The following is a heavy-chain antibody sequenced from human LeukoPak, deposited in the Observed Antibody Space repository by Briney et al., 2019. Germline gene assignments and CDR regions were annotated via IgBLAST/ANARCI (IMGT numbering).Heavy chain of an antibody. CDR2: TYYRSKWYN. J-gene: IGHJ6*02. D-gene: IGHD3-3*01. V-gene: IGHV6-1*01. CDR1: GDSVSSNSAA. CDR3: ALDFWSGYSVDYYYYGMDV. Sequence: SQTLSLTCAISGDSVSSNSAAWNWIRQSPSRGLEWLGRTYYRSKWYNDYAVPVKGRITINPDPSKNQFSLQLNSVTPEDTAVYYCALDFWSGYSVDYYYYGMDVWGQGTTVTVSS.